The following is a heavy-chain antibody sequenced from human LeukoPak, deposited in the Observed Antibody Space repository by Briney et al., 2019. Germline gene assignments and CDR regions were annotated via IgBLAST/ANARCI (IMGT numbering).Heavy chain of an antibody. CDR3: ASLNDPLPG. Sequence: PSETLSLTCAVYGGSFSGYYWSWIRQPPGKGLGWIGEINHSGSTNYNPSLKGRVTISVDTSKNQFSLKLSSVTAADTAVYYCASLNDPLPGWGQGTLVTVSS. CDR2: INHSGST. D-gene: IGHD1-1*01. CDR1: GGSFSGYY. V-gene: IGHV4-34*01. J-gene: IGHJ4*02.